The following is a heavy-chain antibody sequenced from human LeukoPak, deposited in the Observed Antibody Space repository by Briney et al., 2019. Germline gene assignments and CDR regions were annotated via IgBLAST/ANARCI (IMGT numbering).Heavy chain of an antibody. V-gene: IGHV3-23*01. CDR2: INGNGGRT. CDR3: AKYMYGNYYYGMDV. D-gene: IGHD2-8*01. J-gene: IGHJ6*02. CDR1: GFTFSNYA. Sequence: TGGSLRLSCAASGFTFSNYAMTWVRQAPGKGLEWVSGINGNGGRTYYADSVKGRFTISRDNSKSTLYLQMNSLRAEDTAVYYCAKYMYGNYYYGMDVWGQGTTVTVSS.